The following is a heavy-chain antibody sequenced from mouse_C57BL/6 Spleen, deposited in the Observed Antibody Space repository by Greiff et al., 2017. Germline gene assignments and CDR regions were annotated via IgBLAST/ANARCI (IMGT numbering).Heavy chain of an antibody. CDR1: GFTFSSYA. J-gene: IGHJ4*01. D-gene: IGHD1-1*01. CDR2: ISDGGSYT. Sequence: DVKLVESGGGLVKPGGSLKLSCAASGFTFSSYAMSWVRQTPEKRLEWVATISDGGSYTYYPDNVKGRFTISRDNAKNNLYLQMSHLKSEDTAMYYCERDGYYGSSDGYATDYWGQGTSVTVSS. CDR3: ERDGYYGSSDGYATDY. V-gene: IGHV5-4*01.